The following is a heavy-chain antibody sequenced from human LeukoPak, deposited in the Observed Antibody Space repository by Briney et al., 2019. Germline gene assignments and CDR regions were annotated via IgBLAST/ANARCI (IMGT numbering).Heavy chain of an antibody. V-gene: IGHV3-30*02. CDR1: GFLFNSYG. CDR3: ARDIVVVVAATTPDY. Sequence: GGSLRLSCAASGFLFNSYGMHWLRQAPGKAVEWVAFIRYDGSNKYYADSVKGRFTISRDNYKNTLYLQMNSLRVEDTAVYYCARDIVVVVAATTPDYWGQGTLVTVSS. CDR2: IRYDGSNK. D-gene: IGHD2-15*01. J-gene: IGHJ4*02.